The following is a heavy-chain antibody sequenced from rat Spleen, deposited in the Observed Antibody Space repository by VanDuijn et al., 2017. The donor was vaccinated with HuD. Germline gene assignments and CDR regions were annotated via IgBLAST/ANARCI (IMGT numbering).Heavy chain of an antibody. V-gene: IGHV5S10*01. CDR2: ITSGGSNT. CDR1: RFTFSDYN. CDR3: TRHPDYSNYFDY. J-gene: IGHJ2*01. Sequence: EVQLVESGGGLVQPGRSLKLSCAASRFTFSDYNMAWVRQAPKKGLEWVATITSGGSNTYYPDSVKGRFTVSRDNAKSTLYLQMNSLRSEDTATYYCTRHPDYSNYFDYWGQGVMVTVSS. D-gene: IGHD1-1*01.